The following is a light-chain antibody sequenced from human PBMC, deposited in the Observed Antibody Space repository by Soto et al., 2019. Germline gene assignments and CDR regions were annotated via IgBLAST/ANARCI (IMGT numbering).Light chain of an antibody. CDR1: QGIRDE. J-gene: IGKJ1*01. CDR2: APS. Sequence: AIQMTQSPSSLSASVGDRVTITCRASQGIRDELGRSQQKAGKAPNPLTSAPSRLQSGVPSRFSGRGSGTDFTLTISSLQPEDFATYYCLQDYDYPRTFGQGTKVELK. V-gene: IGKV1-6*01. CDR3: LQDYDYPRT.